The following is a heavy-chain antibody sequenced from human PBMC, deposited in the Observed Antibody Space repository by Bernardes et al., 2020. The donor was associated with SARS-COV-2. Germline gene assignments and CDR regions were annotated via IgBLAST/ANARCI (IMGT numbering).Heavy chain of an antibody. CDR3: ARPSGYDSSGSGEY. Sequence: SETLTLTCTVSGGSISSSSYYWGWIRQPPGKGLEWIWSIYYSGSTYYNPSLKIRVTISVDTSKNQFSLKLSSVTAADTAVYYCARPSGYDSSGSGEYWGQGNLVNVYS. J-gene: IGHJ4*02. D-gene: IGHD3-22*01. CDR2: IYYSGST. CDR1: GGSISSSSYY. V-gene: IGHV4-39*01.